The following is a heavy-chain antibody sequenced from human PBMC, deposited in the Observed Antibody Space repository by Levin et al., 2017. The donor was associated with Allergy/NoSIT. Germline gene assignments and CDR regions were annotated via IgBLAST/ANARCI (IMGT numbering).Heavy chain of an antibody. CDR1: GFTFSSYA. Sequence: QPGGSLRLSCAASGFTFSSYAMSWVRQAPGRGLEWVSAIGGSGGSTYYADSVKGRFTISRDNSNNTLYLQMNSLRVEDTAVYYCAKDQAALLYWWSRYWYFDLWGRGTLVTVSS. J-gene: IGHJ2*01. CDR3: AKDQAALLYWWSRYWYFDL. V-gene: IGHV3-23*01. D-gene: IGHD2-8*02. CDR2: IGGSGGST.